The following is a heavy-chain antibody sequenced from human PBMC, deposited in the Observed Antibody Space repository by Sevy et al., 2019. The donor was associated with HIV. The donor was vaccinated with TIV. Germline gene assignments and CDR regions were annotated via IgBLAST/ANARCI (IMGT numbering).Heavy chain of an antibody. Sequence: ASVKVSCKAXXXSFTSYXISWVRQAPGQGLEWMGWISTLNVNTKXAQKFQGRVTMTTDTSTSTAYMELRSLRSDDTAXYYCGGDXCSXLSCXGSLXYXGQGTLVTVSS. J-gene: IGHJ4*02. V-gene: IGHV1-18*01. D-gene: IGHD2-2*01. CDR1: XXSFTSYX. CDR3: GGDXCSXLSCXGSLXY. CDR2: ISTLNVNT.